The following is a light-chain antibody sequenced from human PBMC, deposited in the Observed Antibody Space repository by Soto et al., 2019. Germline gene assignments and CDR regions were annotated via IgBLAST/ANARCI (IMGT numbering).Light chain of an antibody. CDR1: QSVSSY. V-gene: IGKV3-11*01. CDR2: DAS. Sequence: EIVLTQSPATLSLSPGERATHSCRASQSVSSYLAWYQQEPGQAPRLLIYDASNRATGIPARFSCSWSGTDFTLTISSLEPEDFAVYYCQQRSNWPSFGQGTKV. J-gene: IGKJ1*01. CDR3: QQRSNWPS.